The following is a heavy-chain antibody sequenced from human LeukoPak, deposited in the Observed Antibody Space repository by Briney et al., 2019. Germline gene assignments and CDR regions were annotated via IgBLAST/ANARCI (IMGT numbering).Heavy chain of an antibody. D-gene: IGHD5-12*01. CDR1: GYTFTGYY. CDR3: ARDVATFPRDWFDP. Sequence: ASVKVSCKASGYTFTGYYMHWVRQAPGQGLEWMGWINPNSGGTNYAQKFQGRVTMTRDTSISTAYMELSRLRSDDTAVYYCARDVATFPRDWFDPWGQGTLVTGSS. V-gene: IGHV1-2*02. J-gene: IGHJ5*02. CDR2: INPNSGGT.